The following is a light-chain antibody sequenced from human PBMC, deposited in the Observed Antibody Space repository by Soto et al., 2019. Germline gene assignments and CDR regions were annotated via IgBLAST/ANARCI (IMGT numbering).Light chain of an antibody. CDR1: QSISSW. V-gene: IGKV1-5*03. J-gene: IGKJ1*01. CDR2: KAS. CDR3: QQFNSYSLT. Sequence: DIQMTQSPSTLSASVGDRVIITCRASQSISSWLAWYQQKPGKAPKLLIYKASSLESGVPSRFSGSGSGTEFTLTISSLQPDDFATYYCQQFNSYSLTFGQGTKVEIK.